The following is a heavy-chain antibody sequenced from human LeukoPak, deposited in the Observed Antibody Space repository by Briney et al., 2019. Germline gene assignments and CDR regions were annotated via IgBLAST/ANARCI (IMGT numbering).Heavy chain of an antibody. CDR1: GFTFSSYE. CDR2: ISSSGSTI. J-gene: IGHJ3*02. D-gene: IGHD5-18*01. Sequence: PGGSLRLSCAASGFTFSSYEMNWVRQATGKGLEWVSYISSSGSTIYYADSVKGRFTISRDKSKNTLYLQMNSLRAEDTALFYCAARWGYNGFDIWGQGTMVAVSS. V-gene: IGHV3-48*03. CDR3: AARWGYNGFDI.